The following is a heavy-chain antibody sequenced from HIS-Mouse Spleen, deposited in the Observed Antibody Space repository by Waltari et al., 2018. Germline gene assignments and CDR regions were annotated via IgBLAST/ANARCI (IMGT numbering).Heavy chain of an antibody. CDR2: IYYSGGT. V-gene: IGHV4-39*07. D-gene: IGHD6-13*01. CDR1: GGSISSSSYY. CDR3: AREIPYSSSWYDWYFDL. Sequence: QLQLQESGPGLVKPSETLSLTCTVSGGSISSSSYYWGWIRQPPGKGLEWIGSIYYSGGTYYHPSLTSRVTISVDTSKNQFSLKLSSVTAADTAVYYCAREIPYSSSWYDWYFDLWGRGTLVTVSS. J-gene: IGHJ2*01.